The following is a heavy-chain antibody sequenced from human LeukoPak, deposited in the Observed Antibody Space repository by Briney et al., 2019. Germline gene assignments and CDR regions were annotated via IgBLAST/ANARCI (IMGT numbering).Heavy chain of an antibody. CDR1: GLTFSDYY. J-gene: IGHJ4*02. Sequence: GGSLRLSCAASGLTFSDYYMSWIRQAPGKGLEWVSAISGSGGSTYYADSVKGRFTISRDNSKNTLFLQMNSLRAEDTAVYYCATAESSYSSSWYRRLYFDYWGQGTLVTVSS. D-gene: IGHD6-13*01. CDR2: ISGSGGST. CDR3: ATAESSYSSSWYRRLYFDY. V-gene: IGHV3-23*01.